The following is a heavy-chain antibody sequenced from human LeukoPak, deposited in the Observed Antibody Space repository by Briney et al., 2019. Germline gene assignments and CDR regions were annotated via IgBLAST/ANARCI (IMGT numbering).Heavy chain of an antibody. CDR2: INPNSGGT. CDR1: GYTFTGYY. D-gene: IGHD2-21*02. Sequence: GASVKVSCKASGYTFTGYYMHWVRQAPGQGLEWMGWINPNSGGTNYAQKFQGRVTMTRDTSISTAYMELSRLRSDDTAVYYCARVDIVVVTAIVRPSAAFDIWGQGTMVTVSS. V-gene: IGHV1-2*02. CDR3: ARVDIVVVTAIVRPSAAFDI. J-gene: IGHJ3*02.